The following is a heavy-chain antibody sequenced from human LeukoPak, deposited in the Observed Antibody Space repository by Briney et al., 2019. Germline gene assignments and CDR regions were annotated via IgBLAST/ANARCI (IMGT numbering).Heavy chain of an antibody. D-gene: IGHD1-26*01. V-gene: IGHV3-23*01. CDR3: AAPLGWDPDDY. CDR2: ISASGGRV. CDR1: GFNVKSYA. J-gene: IGHJ4*02. Sequence: GGSLRLSCAASGFNVKSYAMSWVGQAPGKGLEWVSTISASGGRVDYADSVKGRFTISRDNSKNTLFLQMTNLRVGDTAVYYCAAPLGWDPDDYWGQGTLVTVSS.